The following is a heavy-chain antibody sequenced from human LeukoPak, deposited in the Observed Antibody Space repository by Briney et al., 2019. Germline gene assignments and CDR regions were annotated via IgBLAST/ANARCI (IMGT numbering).Heavy chain of an antibody. CDR2: ISGSGGST. CDR1: GFTFSSYA. D-gene: IGHD5-18*01. J-gene: IGHJ6*03. V-gene: IGHV3-23*01. CDR3: AKVEPDTAMVNADYYYYYMDV. Sequence: GGSLRLSCAASGFTFSSYAMSWVRQAPGKGLEWVSAISGSGGSTYYADSVKGRFTISRDNSKNTLYLQMNSLRAEDTAVYYCAKVEPDTAMVNADYYYYYMDVWGKGTTVTVSS.